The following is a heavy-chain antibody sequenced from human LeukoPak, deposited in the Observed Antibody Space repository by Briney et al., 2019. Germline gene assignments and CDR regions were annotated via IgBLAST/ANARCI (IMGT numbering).Heavy chain of an antibody. J-gene: IGHJ4*02. D-gene: IGHD6-19*01. CDR3: AILSQYSSGWPSPFDY. Sequence: ASVKVSCKASGYTFTGYYMHWVRQAPGQGLEWMGWINPNSGGTNYAQKFQGWVTMTRDTSISTAYMEPSRLRSDDTAVYYCAILSQYSSGWPSPFDYWGQGTLVTVSS. V-gene: IGHV1-2*04. CDR1: GYTFTGYY. CDR2: INPNSGGT.